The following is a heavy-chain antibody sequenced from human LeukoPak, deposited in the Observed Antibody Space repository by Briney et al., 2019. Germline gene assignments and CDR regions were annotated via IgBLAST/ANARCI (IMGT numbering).Heavy chain of an antibody. V-gene: IGHV1-69*13. J-gene: IGHJ6*04. D-gene: IGHD6-19*01. Sequence: AASVKVSCKASGGTFSSYAISWVRQAPGQGLEWMGGIIPIFGTANYAQKFQGRVTITADESTSTACMELSSLRSEDTAVYYCAGAVAGNYYYYGMDVWSKGTTVTVSS. CDR3: AGAVAGNYYYYGMDV. CDR1: GGTFSSYA. CDR2: IIPIFGTA.